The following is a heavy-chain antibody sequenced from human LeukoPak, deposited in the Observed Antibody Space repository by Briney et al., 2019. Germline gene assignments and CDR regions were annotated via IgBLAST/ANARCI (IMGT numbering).Heavy chain of an antibody. V-gene: IGHV1-8*01. J-gene: IGHJ3*02. CDR2: MNPNSGNT. CDR3: ARSQVTADAFDI. CDR1: GYTFTSYD. Sequence: GASVKVSCKASGYTFTSYDINWVRQATGQGLEWMGWMNPNSGNTGYAQKFQGRVTMTRNTSISTAYMELSSPRSEDTAVYYCARSQVTADAFDIWGQGTMVTVSS. D-gene: IGHD2-21*02.